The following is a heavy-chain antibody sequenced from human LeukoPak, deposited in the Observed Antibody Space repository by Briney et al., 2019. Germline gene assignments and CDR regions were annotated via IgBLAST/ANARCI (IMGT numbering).Heavy chain of an antibody. V-gene: IGHV3-74*01. Sequence: PGGSLRLSCAASGFTFSSYWMHWVRQALGKGLVWVSRISSDGSSTSYADSVKGRFTISRDNAKNTLYLQMNSLRAEDTAVYYCAREVACSGGSCYSRFFDYWGQGTLVTVSS. CDR1: GFTFSSYW. CDR3: AREVACSGGSCYSRFFDY. D-gene: IGHD2-15*01. CDR2: ISSDGSST. J-gene: IGHJ4*02.